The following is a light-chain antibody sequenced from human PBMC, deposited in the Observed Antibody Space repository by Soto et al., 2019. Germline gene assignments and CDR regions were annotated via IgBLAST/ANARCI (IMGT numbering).Light chain of an antibody. CDR2: GAS. V-gene: IGKV3-20*01. CDR3: QQYGSSPRT. CDR1: QSVSSTF. Sequence: EIVLTQSPGTLSLSPGERATLSCRASQSVSSTFFAWYQQKPGQPPRLLIYGASSRATGIPDRFSGSGSGTDFTLTISGLEPEDFAVYYCQQYGSSPRTFGQGTKVEIK. J-gene: IGKJ1*01.